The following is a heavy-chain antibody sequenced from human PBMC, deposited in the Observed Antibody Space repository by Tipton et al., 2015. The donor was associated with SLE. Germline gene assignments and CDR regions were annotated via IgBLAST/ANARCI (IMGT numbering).Heavy chain of an antibody. D-gene: IGHD3-10*01. CDR3: AGITMVQGVTP. CDR2: IYYSGST. J-gene: IGHJ5*02. V-gene: IGHV4-59*12. Sequence: LRLSCTVSGASISSYYWSWTRQPPGKGLEWIGYIYYSGSTIHNPSLKSRVTMSVDTSKNQFSLKLSSVTAADTAVYYCAGITMVQGVTPWGQGTLVTVSS. CDR1: GASISSYY.